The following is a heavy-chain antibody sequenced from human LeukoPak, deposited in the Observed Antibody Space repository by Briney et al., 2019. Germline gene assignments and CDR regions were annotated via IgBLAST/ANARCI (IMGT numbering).Heavy chain of an antibody. J-gene: IGHJ4*02. V-gene: IGHV4-59*11. CDR2: IYYSGST. CDR3: ASLAGYSSSWKDY. CDR1: GGSISSHY. D-gene: IGHD6-13*01. Sequence: PSETLSLTCTVSGGSISSHYWSWIRQPPGKGLEWIGYIYYSGSTNYNPSLKSRVTISVDTSKNQFSLKLSSVTAADTAVYYCASLAGYSSSWKDYWGQGTLVTVSS.